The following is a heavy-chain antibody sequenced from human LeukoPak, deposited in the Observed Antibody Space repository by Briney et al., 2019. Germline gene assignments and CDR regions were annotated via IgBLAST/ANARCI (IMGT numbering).Heavy chain of an antibody. D-gene: IGHD3-10*01. Sequence: SETLSLTCTVSGYSISSGYYWGWIRQPPGKGLEWIGSIYHSGSTYYNPSLKSRVTISVDTSKNQFSLKLSSVTAADTAVYYCAQGIGGRLPLLVYWGQGTLVTVSS. J-gene: IGHJ4*02. CDR1: GYSISSGYY. CDR2: IYHSGST. CDR3: AQGIGGRLPLLVY. V-gene: IGHV4-38-2*02.